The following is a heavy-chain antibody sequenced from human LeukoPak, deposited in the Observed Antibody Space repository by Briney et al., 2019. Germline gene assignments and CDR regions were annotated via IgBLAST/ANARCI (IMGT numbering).Heavy chain of an antibody. D-gene: IGHD3-22*01. CDR1: GYTFTSYG. Sequence: ASVKVSCKASGYTFTSYGISWVLQAPGQGLEWMGWISAYNGNTNYAQKLQGRVTMTTDTSTSTDYMELRSLRSDYTAVYYCARAHRYESSGYSEAYFDYWGQGSLVTVSS. CDR2: ISAYNGNT. V-gene: IGHV1-18*01. J-gene: IGHJ4*02. CDR3: ARAHRYESSGYSEAYFDY.